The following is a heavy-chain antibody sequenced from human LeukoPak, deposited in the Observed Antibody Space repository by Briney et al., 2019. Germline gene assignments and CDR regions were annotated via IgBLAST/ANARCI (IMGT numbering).Heavy chain of an antibody. CDR2: IYYSGST. J-gene: IGHJ4*02. Sequence: SETLSLTCTVSGGSVSSDSYYWSWIRQPPGKGLEWIGYIYYSGSTNYNPSLKSRVTISVDTSKNQFSLKLSSVTAADTAVYYCAGVLYYYDSSGYPFYFDYWGQGTLVTVSS. CDR1: GGSVSSDSYY. D-gene: IGHD3-22*01. V-gene: IGHV4-61*01. CDR3: AGVLYYYDSSGYPFYFDY.